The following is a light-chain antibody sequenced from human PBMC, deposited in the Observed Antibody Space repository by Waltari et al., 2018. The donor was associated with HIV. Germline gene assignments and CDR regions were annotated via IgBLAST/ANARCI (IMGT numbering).Light chain of an antibody. Sequence: QSVLPQPPSVSAAPGQRVTVSCSGSSSNIGYTSVSWYQHLPGAAPKLLISENDQRPSGIPDRFSASKSDTSATLGISGPQTGDEADYYCQVWDSDLNAVVFGGGTRVTVL. V-gene: IGLV1-51*02. CDR3: QVWDSDLNAVV. CDR2: END. J-gene: IGLJ3*02. CDR1: SSNIGYTS.